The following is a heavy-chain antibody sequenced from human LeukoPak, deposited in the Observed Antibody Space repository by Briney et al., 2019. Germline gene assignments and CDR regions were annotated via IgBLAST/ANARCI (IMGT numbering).Heavy chain of an antibody. CDR3: AKGSDYYDSSGYYLMDY. Sequence: GGSLRLSCAASGFTFSSYGMHWVRQAPGKGLEWVAVISYDGSNKYYADSVTGRFTISRDNSKNTLYLQMNSLRAEDTAVYYCAKGSDYYDSSGYYLMDYWGQGTLVTVSS. V-gene: IGHV3-30*18. D-gene: IGHD3-22*01. J-gene: IGHJ4*02. CDR1: GFTFSSYG. CDR2: ISYDGSNK.